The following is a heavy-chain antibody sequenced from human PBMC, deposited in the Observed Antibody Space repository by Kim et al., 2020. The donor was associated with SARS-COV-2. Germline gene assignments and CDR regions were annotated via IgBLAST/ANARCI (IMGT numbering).Heavy chain of an antibody. D-gene: IGHD3-22*01. V-gene: IGHV3-74*01. Sequence: GGSLRLSCAASGFTFSNYWIHWVRQAPGKGLLWVSRINTDGSTTTYADSVQGRFTISRDNAKSTLLLEMNSLRAEDTAVYYCVRSHYSASSGYYYDYWGQGTLVTVSS. CDR1: GFTFSNYW. CDR3: VRSHYSASSGYYYDY. CDR2: INTDGSTT. J-gene: IGHJ4*02.